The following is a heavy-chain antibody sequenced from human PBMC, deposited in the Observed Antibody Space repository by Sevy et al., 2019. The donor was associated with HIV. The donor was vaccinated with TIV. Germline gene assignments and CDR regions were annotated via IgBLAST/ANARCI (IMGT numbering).Heavy chain of an antibody. J-gene: IGHJ2*01. CDR3: ARGGTRGWNFDL. CDR2: MYYSGST. CDR1: GGSISTYY. V-gene: IGHV4-59*01. Sequence: SETLSLTCTVSGGSISTYYWSWIRQPPRKGLEWIGFMYYSGSTDYNPSLKSRVTISVDTSKNQFSLKLTSVTAADTAVYYCARGGTRGWNFDLWGRGTLVTVSS. D-gene: IGHD2-8*01.